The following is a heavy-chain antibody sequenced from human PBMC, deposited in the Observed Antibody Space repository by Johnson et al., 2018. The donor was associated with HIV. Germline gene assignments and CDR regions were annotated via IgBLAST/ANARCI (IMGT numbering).Heavy chain of an antibody. Sequence: VQLVESGGGVVQPGRSLRLSCAASGFTFSNYPMHWVRQAPGKGLEWVAVISYDGSNTYYADSVKGRFTISRDNSQNTLYLQMNSLRAEDTAVYYRARDRSVTVFGYDAFDIWGQGTMVTVSS. CDR3: ARDRSVTVFGYDAFDI. CDR1: GFTFSNYP. V-gene: IGHV3-30-3*01. D-gene: IGHD4-11*01. CDR2: ISYDGSNT. J-gene: IGHJ3*02.